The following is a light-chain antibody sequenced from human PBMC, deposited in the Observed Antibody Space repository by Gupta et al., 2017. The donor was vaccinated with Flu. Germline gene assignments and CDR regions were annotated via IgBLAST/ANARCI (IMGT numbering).Light chain of an antibody. CDR3: HQYGVSPPA. Sequence: EIVLTQSPDTLSLSPGERVTLLCRASQSVSDSSLAWYQQKLGQAPRLLISGASNRATGIPDRFRGSGSGTDFTLTISRLEPEDFAVSYCHQYGVSPPAFGQGTKVEVK. J-gene: IGKJ1*01. CDR1: QSVSDSS. CDR2: GAS. V-gene: IGKV3-20*01.